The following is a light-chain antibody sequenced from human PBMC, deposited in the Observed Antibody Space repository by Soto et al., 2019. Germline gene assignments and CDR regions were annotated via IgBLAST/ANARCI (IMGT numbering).Light chain of an antibody. CDR1: QSVSSTY. V-gene: IGKV3-20*01. Sequence: EIVLTQSPGTLSLSPGERATLSCRASQSVSSTYLAWYQQKPGQAPRLLIYGASSRATGIPDRFSGSGSGTAFPLTISRLEPEDFAVYYCQRYDISPFPFGQGIKLEIK. CDR2: GAS. J-gene: IGKJ2*01. CDR3: QRYDISPFP.